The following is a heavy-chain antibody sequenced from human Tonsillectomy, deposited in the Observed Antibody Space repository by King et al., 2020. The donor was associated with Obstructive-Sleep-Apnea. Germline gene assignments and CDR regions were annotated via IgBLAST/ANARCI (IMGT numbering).Heavy chain of an antibody. J-gene: IGHJ4*02. D-gene: IGHD6-19*01. CDR3: ARRHTSGWNGACAL. CDR2: ISVSGIVT. Sequence: VQLVESGGGLVKPGGSLRLSCAASGFTFSDYYMTWICQAPGKELEWVSYISVSGIVTHYADPVKGRFTISRDTAKKSLLLQMNRLRADYTAVYYCARRHTSGWNGACALWGQGTLVTVSS. V-gene: IGHV3-11*01. CDR1: GFTFSDYY.